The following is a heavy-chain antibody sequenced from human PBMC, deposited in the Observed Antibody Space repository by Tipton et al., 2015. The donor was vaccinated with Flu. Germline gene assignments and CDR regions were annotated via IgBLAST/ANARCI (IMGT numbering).Heavy chain of an antibody. CDR1: GFTFSSYS. CDR3: ARDLLSSGGSYYYYYGMDV. J-gene: IGHJ6*02. V-gene: IGHV3-21*01. Sequence: SLRLSCAASGFTFSSYSMNWVRQAPGKGLEWVSSISSSSSYIYYADSVKGRFTISRDNAKNSLYLQMNSLRAEDTAVYYCARDLLSSGGSYYYYYGMDVWGQGTTVTVSS. CDR2: ISSSSSYI. D-gene: IGHD2-15*01.